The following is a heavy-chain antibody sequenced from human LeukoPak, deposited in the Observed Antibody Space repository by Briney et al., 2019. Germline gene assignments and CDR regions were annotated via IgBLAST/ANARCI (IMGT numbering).Heavy chain of an antibody. V-gene: IGHV3-23*01. CDR3: AKLGGKEVHNCSLAV. J-gene: IGHJ6*03. D-gene: IGHD3-16*01. CDR1: GFTFSSYA. Sequence: RGSLRLAFAASGFTFSSYAISSVRQAPGKGLGLVSGICDNSYITHYATSVSGPFTISRDKSQNTLFTQINSLRDEETAAYNSAKLGGKEVHNCSLAVWGKGTTVA. CDR2: ICDNSYIT.